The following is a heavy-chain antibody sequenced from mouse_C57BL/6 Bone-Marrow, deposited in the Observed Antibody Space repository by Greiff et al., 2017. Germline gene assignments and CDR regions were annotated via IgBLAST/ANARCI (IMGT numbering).Heavy chain of an antibody. J-gene: IGHJ4*01. CDR3: ERGGFEGTTGDAMDY. CDR2: IDPSDSYT. Sequence: QVQLQQSGAELVMPGASVKLSCKASGYTFTSYWMHWVQQRPGQGLEWIGEIDPSDSYTNYNQKFKGKSTLTVDKSSSTAYMQLSSLTSEDSAVYYFERGGFEGTTGDAMDYWGQGTSVTVSS. CDR1: GYTFTSYW. V-gene: IGHV1-69*01. D-gene: IGHD2-14*01.